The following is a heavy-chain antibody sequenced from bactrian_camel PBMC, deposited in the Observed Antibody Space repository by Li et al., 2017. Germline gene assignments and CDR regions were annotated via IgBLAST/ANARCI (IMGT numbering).Heavy chain of an antibody. D-gene: IGHD5*01. Sequence: VQLVESGGGSVQAGGSLRLTCVVSGYGYSTYCMGWFRQAPGQEREGVAAIDTGDGSTYYLNSVEGRFTISHDNAKNTLYLQMNSLKSEDAAMYYWAAHGGGVCFPLKSTNFNYWGQGTQVTVS. CDR1: GYGYSTYC. CDR2: IDTGDGST. CDR3: AAHGGGVCFPLKSTNFNY. J-gene: IGHJ4*01. V-gene: IGHV3S1*01.